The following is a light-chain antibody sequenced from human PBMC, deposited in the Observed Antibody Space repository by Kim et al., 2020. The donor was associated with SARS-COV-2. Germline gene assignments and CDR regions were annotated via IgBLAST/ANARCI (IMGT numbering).Light chain of an antibody. CDR1: TASMGSNT. CDR3: AAWHDTLNGYV. CDR2: SDY. J-gene: IGLJ1*01. V-gene: IGLV1-44*01. Sequence: GQRVTISCCGGTASMGSNTVNWYQQLPGTAPKLLIYSDYKRPSGVPDRFSGSKSGTSASLAISGLQFEDEADYYCAAWHDTLNGYVLGTGTKVTVL.